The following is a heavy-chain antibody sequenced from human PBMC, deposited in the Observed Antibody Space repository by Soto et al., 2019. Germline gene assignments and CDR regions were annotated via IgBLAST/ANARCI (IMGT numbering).Heavy chain of an antibody. CDR1: GFSLTTDAVG. D-gene: IGHD1-1*01. CDR3: AHVYWVAAGIRYYFDY. J-gene: IGHJ4*02. CDR2: IYWEHDK. Sequence: QITLKESGPTLVKPTQTLTLTCTFSGFSLTTDAVGVGWIRQPPGKALEWLALIYWEHDKRYSPGQKSRLTITKDASRNQVVLTLTNMDPADTATYYCAHVYWVAAGIRYYFDYWGQGTLVTVSS. V-gene: IGHV2-5*02.